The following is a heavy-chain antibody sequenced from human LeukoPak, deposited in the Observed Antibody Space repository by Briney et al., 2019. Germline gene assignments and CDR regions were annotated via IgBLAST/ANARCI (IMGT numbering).Heavy chain of an antibody. D-gene: IGHD3-10*01. CDR2: IYTSGST. V-gene: IGHV4-4*07. J-gene: IGHJ4*02. CDR1: GGSISSYY. CDR3: AREVYYYGSGSYFNY. Sequence: SETLSLTCTVSGGSISSYYWSWIRQPPGKGLEWIGRIYTSGSTNYNPSLKSRVTMSVDTSKNQLSLKLSSVTAADTAVYYCAREVYYYGSGSYFNYWGQGTLVTVSS.